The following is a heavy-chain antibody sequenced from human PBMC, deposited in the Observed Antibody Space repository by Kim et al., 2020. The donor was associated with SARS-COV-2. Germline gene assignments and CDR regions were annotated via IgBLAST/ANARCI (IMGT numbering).Heavy chain of an antibody. CDR3: AHSNLYPNLNCSSTSCYAPNFDY. V-gene: IGHV2-5*02. J-gene: IGHJ4*02. CDR1: GFSLSTSGVG. CDR2: IYWDDDK. Sequence: SGPTLVKPTQTLTLTCTFSGFSLSTSGVGVGWIRQPPGKALEWLALIYWDDDKRYSPSLKSRLTITKDTSKNQVVLTMTNMDPVDTATYYCAHSNLYPNLNCSSTSCYAPNFDYWGQGTLVTVSS. D-gene: IGHD2-2*01.